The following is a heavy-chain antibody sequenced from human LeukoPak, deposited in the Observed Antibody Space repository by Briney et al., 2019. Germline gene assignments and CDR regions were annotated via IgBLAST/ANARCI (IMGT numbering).Heavy chain of an antibody. D-gene: IGHD3-9*01. J-gene: IGHJ5*02. CDR1: GYTFTSYG. V-gene: IGHV1-18*01. CDR3: ARDGRHRLRYFDQDNWFDP. Sequence: ASVKVSCKASGYTFTSYGISWVRQAPGQGLEWMGWISAYNGNTNYAQKLQGRVTMTTDTSTSTAYMELRSLRSDDTAVYFCARDGRHRLRYFDQDNWFDPWGQGTLVTVSS. CDR2: ISAYNGNT.